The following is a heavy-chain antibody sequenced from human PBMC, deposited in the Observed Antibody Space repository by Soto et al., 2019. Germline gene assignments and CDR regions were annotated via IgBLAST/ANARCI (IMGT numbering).Heavy chain of an antibody. CDR2: INHSGST. V-gene: IGHV4-34*01. J-gene: IGHJ6*02. CDR3: ARGGYYFYYGMDV. Sequence: SETLSLTCAVYGGSFSGYHWSWIRQPPGKGLEWIGEINHSGSTNYNPSLKSRVTISVDTSKNQFSLKLSSVTAADTAIYYCARGGYYFYYGMDVWGQGTTVTVSS. CDR1: GGSFSGYH.